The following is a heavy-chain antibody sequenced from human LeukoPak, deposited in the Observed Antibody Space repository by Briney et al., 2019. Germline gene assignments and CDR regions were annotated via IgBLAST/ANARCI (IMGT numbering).Heavy chain of an antibody. D-gene: IGHD6-19*01. Sequence: GESLEISCKRSGYSFTSYWIGWVRQMPGKGLEWMGIIYPGDSDTRYSPSFQGQVTISADKSISTAYLQWSSLKASDTAMYYCARPRIPGIAVAGTDYWGQGTLVTVSS. CDR3: ARPRIPGIAVAGTDY. J-gene: IGHJ4*02. CDR2: IYPGDSDT. V-gene: IGHV5-51*01. CDR1: GYSFTSYW.